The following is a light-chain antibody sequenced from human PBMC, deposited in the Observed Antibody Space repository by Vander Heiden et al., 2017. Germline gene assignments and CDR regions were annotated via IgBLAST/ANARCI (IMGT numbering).Light chain of an antibody. Sequence: QMTKSPSSLSASVGGSSTITCQASQHISNDLNWWQQKPGRAPTHLIYDASNLETGVPSRVSGSCSGTDFTFTISSLQPEDIATYYCQQYDNLPLTFGGGTKVEIK. J-gene: IGKJ4*01. CDR3: QQYDNLPLT. CDR2: DAS. CDR1: QHISND. V-gene: IGKV1-33*01.